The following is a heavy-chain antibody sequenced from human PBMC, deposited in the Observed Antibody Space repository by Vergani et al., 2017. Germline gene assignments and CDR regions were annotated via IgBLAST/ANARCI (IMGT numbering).Heavy chain of an antibody. D-gene: IGHD6-13*01. CDR3: ARDSIAAADRANRGNWFDP. CDR1: GFTFSSYG. CDR2: IWYDGSNK. Sequence: QVQLVESGGGVVQPGRSLRLSCAASGFTFSSYGMHWVRQAPGKGLEWVAVIWYDGSNKYYADSVKGRFTISRDNSKNTLYLQMNSLRAEDTAVYYCARDSIAAADRANRGNWFDPWGQGTLVTVSS. V-gene: IGHV3-33*01. J-gene: IGHJ5*02.